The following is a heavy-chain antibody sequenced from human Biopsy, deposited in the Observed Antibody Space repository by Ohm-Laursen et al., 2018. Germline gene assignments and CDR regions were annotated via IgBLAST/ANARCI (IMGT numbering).Heavy chain of an antibody. Sequence: SQTLSLTCTVSGGSISSDYWSWIRQTPGKGLEWIGYTYYSGSTNYNPSLKSRVTISVDTSKNQFSLKLSSVTAEDTAVYYCARDDAVTVIRGLYYWGQGATVTVSS. CDR1: GGSISSDY. J-gene: IGHJ4*02. D-gene: IGHD2-21*02. V-gene: IGHV4-59*01. CDR2: TYYSGST. CDR3: ARDDAVTVIRGLYY.